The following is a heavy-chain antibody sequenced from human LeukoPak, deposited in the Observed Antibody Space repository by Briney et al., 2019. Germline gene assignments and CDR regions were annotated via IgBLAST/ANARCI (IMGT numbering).Heavy chain of an antibody. D-gene: IGHD3-22*01. CDR2: ISAYNGNT. V-gene: IGHV1-18*01. CDR1: GYTFTSYG. Sequence: GASVKVSCKASGYTFTSYGISWVRQALGQGLEWMGWISAYNGNTNYAQKLQGRVTMTTDTSTSTAYMELRSLRSDDTAVYYCARDTAGSGSPGKFDPWGQGTLVTVSS. CDR3: ARDTAGSGSPGKFDP. J-gene: IGHJ5*02.